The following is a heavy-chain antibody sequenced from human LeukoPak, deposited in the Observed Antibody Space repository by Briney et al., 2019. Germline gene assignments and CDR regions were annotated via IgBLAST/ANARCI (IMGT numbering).Heavy chain of an antibody. Sequence: PGGSLRLSCAASGFTFSSDWMHWVRQAPGKGLEWVAVIWYDGSNEYYADSVKGRFTISRDNSKNTLYLQMNSLRAEDTAVYYCAKPASGTYYMFDYWGQGTLVTVSS. CDR1: GFTFSSDW. D-gene: IGHD1-26*01. CDR3: AKPASGTYYMFDY. CDR2: IWYDGSNE. J-gene: IGHJ4*02. V-gene: IGHV3-33*06.